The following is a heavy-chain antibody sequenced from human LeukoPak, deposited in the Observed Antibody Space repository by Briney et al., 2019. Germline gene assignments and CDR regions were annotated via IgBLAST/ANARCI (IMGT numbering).Heavy chain of an antibody. V-gene: IGHV3-23*01. CDR1: GVTFSSST. CDR2: ISGSGGST. D-gene: IGHD6-19*01. Sequence: GGSLRLSCAASGVTFSSSTMTWVRQAPGKGLEWVSGISGSGGSTYYAESVKGRFTISRDNSKSTLYLQMNSLRAEDTAIYYCAKGSGWYNWGQGTLVTVSS. J-gene: IGHJ4*02. CDR3: AKGSGWYN.